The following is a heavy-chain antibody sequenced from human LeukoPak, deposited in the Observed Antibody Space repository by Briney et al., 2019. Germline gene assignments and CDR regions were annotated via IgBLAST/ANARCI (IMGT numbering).Heavy chain of an antibody. Sequence: RSSETLSLTCTVSGGSVSSGSYYWSWIRQPPGKGLEWIGYIYYSGSTNYNPSLKSRVTISVDTSKNQFSLKLSSVTAADTAVYYCARGYSSSFVDYWGQGTLVTVSS. CDR3: ARGYSSSFVDY. D-gene: IGHD6-13*01. J-gene: IGHJ4*02. CDR2: IYYSGST. CDR1: GGSVSSGSYY. V-gene: IGHV4-61*01.